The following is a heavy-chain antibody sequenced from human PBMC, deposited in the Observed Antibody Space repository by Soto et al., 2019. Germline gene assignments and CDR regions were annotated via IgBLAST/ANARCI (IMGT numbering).Heavy chain of an antibody. J-gene: IGHJ4*02. CDR3: AREASGGYDFWSGYSYYFDY. Sequence: PVGSLRLSCAASGFTFSSYWMSWVRQAPGKGLEWVANIKQDGSEKYYVDSVKGRFTISRDNAKNSLYLQMNSLRAEDTAVYYCAREASGGYDFWSGYSYYFDYWGQGTLVTVLL. CDR2: IKQDGSEK. CDR1: GFTFSSYW. V-gene: IGHV3-7*03. D-gene: IGHD3-3*01.